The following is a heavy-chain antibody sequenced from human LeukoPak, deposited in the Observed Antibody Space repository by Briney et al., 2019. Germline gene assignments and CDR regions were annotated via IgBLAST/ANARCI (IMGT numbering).Heavy chain of an antibody. CDR3: ARQLGITDAFDI. D-gene: IGHD6-13*01. CDR2: IYPGDSET. CDR1: GYTFTNYW. Sequence: GESLKISCKGSGYTFTNYWIAWVRQMPGKGLKWMGIIYPGDSETRYSPSFQGQVTISADKSVSAAYLQWSSLKASDTAMYYCARQLGITDAFDIWGQGTMVTVSS. V-gene: IGHV5-51*01. J-gene: IGHJ3*02.